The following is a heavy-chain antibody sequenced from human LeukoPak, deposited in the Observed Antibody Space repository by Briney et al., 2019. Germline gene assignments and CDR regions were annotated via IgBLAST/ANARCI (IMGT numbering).Heavy chain of an antibody. CDR3: AKDGKTRNWNYFQAKPVY. CDR2: ISGSGGNT. Sequence: GGSLRLSCAASGFTVNTYAMSWVRQAPGKGLEWVSGISGSGGNTYYADSVKGRFTISRDNSKNTLYPQMNSLRAEDTAVYYCAKDGKTRNWNYFQAKPVYWGQGTLVTVSS. CDR1: GFTVNTYA. D-gene: IGHD1-7*01. J-gene: IGHJ4*02. V-gene: IGHV3-23*01.